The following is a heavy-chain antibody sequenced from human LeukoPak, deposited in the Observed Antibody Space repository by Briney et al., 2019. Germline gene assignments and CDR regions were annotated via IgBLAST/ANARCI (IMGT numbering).Heavy chain of an antibody. Sequence: GGSLRLSCAASGFTFRDYYMSCIRQAPGKRLEWVSHISGSGTFTNYADSVKGRFTISRDNAGNSLHLQMNSLRAEDSAMYYCARGGYQLYALVDYWGQGTLATVSS. D-gene: IGHD5-12*01. J-gene: IGHJ4*02. CDR1: GFTFRDYY. V-gene: IGHV3-11*05. CDR3: ARGGYQLYALVDY. CDR2: ISGSGTFT.